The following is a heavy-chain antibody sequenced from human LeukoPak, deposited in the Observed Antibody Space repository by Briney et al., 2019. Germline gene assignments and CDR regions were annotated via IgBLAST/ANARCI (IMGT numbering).Heavy chain of an antibody. J-gene: IGHJ4*02. V-gene: IGHV3-30*02. CDR3: ARAHNWKYGSFDF. CDR2: MRYDGSNE. CDR1: GFSFSNYA. Sequence: GGSLRLSCTASGFSFSNYAMHWVRQAPGKGLEWVAYMRYDGSNEHYADSVKGRFTVSRDNSKNTLYLQINSLRAEDTAVYYCARAHNWKYGSFDFWGQGTLVTVSS. D-gene: IGHD1-7*01.